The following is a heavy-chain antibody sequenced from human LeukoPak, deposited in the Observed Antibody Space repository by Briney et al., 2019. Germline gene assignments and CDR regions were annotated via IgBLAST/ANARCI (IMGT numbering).Heavy chain of an antibody. CDR1: GGSISSYY. CDR2: IYYSGST. CDR3: ARRGPDGSGTETPLFDY. D-gene: IGHD3-10*01. V-gene: IGHV4-59*08. Sequence: SETLSLTCTVSGGSISSYYWSWIRQPPGKGLEWIGYIYYSGSTNYNPSLKSRITISVDTSKNQFSLKLSSVTAADTAVYYCARRGPDGSGTETPLFDYWGQGTLVTVSS. J-gene: IGHJ4*02.